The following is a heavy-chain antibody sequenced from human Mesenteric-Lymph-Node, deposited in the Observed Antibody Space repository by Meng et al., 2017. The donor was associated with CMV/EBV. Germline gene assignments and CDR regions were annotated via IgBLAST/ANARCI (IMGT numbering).Heavy chain of an antibody. CDR2: INWNSGNI. CDR1: GFTFDDFA. J-gene: IGHJ4*02. D-gene: IGHD3-10*01. Sequence: SLKISCAASGFTFDDFAMHWVRQSPGKGLEWVSGINWNSGNIGYADSAKGRFTISRDNAKNSLYLQMNSLGVEDTALYYCAKDKVRGVGDSFDYWGQGTLVTVSS. V-gene: IGHV3-9*01. CDR3: AKDKVRGVGDSFDY.